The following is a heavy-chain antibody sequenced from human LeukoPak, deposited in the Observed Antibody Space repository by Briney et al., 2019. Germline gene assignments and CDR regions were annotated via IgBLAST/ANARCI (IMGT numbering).Heavy chain of an antibody. CDR1: GYTFTSYD. J-gene: IGHJ4*02. V-gene: IGHV1-8*03. D-gene: IGHD3-22*01. CDR2: MNPNSGNT. Sequence: ASVKVSCKASGYTFTSYDINWVRQATGQGREWMGWMNPNSGNTGYAQKFQGRVTITRNTSISTAYMELSSLRSEDTAVYYCARDPLDSSGYYFDYWAREPWSPSPQ. CDR3: ARDPLDSSGYYFDY.